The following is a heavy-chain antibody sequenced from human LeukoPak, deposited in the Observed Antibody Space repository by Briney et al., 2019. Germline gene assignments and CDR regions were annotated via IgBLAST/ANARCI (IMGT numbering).Heavy chain of an antibody. D-gene: IGHD3-22*01. V-gene: IGHV4-34*01. Sequence: PSETLSLTCTVSGGSISSYYWSWIRQPPGKGLEWIGEINHSGSTNYNPSLKSRVTISVDTSKNQFSLKLSSVTAADTAVYYCARGPEYYYDSSGYTKSRSFDYGGQGTLVTVSS. CDR3: ARGPEYYYDSSGYTKSRSFDY. CDR2: INHSGST. CDR1: GGSISSYY. J-gene: IGHJ4*02.